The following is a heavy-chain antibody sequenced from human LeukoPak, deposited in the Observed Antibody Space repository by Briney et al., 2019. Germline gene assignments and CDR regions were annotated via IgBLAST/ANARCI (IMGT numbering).Heavy chain of an antibody. CDR3: ITPLPYSAQ. D-gene: IGHD2-21*01. CDR1: GFTFSNAY. CDR2: IKPKTDGETT. Sequence: GGSLRLSCAASGFTFSNAYINWVRQAPGKGLEWVGRIKPKTDGETTEYAAPVKGRFSISRDDSKNMLYLQMNSLKTEDTAVYYCITPLPYSAQGGQGTLVTVSS. J-gene: IGHJ4*02. V-gene: IGHV3-15*07.